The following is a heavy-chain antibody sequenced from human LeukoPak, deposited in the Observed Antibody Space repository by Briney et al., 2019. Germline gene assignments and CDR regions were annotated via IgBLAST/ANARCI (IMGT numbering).Heavy chain of an antibody. J-gene: IGHJ3*02. D-gene: IGHD2-2*01. V-gene: IGHV4-39*02. CDR1: GGSISSGGYY. Sequence: SETLSLTCTVSGGSISSGGYYWSWIRQPPGKGLEWIGSIYYSGSTYYNPSLKSRVTISVGTSKNQFSLKLSSVTAADAAVYYCAREYLRGSNAFDIWGQGTMVTVSS. CDR2: IYYSGST. CDR3: AREYLRGSNAFDI.